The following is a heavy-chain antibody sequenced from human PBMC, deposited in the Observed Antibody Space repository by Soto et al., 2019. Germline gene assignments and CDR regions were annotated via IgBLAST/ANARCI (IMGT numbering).Heavy chain of an antibody. CDR3: ARKKTYDTSGYYY. V-gene: IGHV3-74*01. D-gene: IGHD3-22*01. Sequence: PGGSLRLSCADSGFTFSGYWMHWVRQAPGKGLVWVSRINSDGSSTNYADSVKGRFTVSRDNAKNTLYLQMNSLRVEDTAVYFCARKKTYDTSGYYYWGQGTQVTVSS. CDR2: INSDGSST. CDR1: GFTFSGYW. J-gene: IGHJ4*02.